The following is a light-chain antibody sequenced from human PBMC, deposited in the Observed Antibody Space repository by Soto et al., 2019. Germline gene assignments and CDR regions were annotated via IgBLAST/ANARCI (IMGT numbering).Light chain of an antibody. CDR2: RAS. CDR3: QQYNNWPRAT. V-gene: IGKV3-15*01. Sequence: IMLTQSPGTLSLSPGERATLSCRASQRISSMYLAWYQQKPGRAPRLLMFRASIRATGFPARFSGSGSGTEFNITISSLQSEDSAIYYCQQYNNWPRATFGGGTKVEIK. CDR1: QRISSMY. J-gene: IGKJ4*01.